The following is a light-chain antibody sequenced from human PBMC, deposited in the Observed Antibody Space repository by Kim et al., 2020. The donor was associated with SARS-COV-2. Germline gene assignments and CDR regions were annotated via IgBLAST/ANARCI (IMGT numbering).Light chain of an antibody. CDR2: DTD. Sequence: QAVVTQEPSLTVSPGGTVTLTCGSSTGAVTTTHYPYWFQQKPGQAPTTLIYDTDNRHSWTPARFSGSLLGDKAALTLSGVRLEDEAEYYCLLSYGTGRVLFGGGTQLTVL. CDR3: LLSYGTGRVL. J-gene: IGLJ2*01. CDR1: TGAVTTTHY. V-gene: IGLV7-46*01.